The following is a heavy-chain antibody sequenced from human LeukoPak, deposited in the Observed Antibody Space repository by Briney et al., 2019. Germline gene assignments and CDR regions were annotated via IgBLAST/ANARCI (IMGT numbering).Heavy chain of an antibody. CDR3: AKDRACGQWNCQGSDY. J-gene: IGHJ4*02. CDR1: GFTFSSYG. CDR2: IRSDGINK. V-gene: IGHV3-30*02. D-gene: IGHD1-7*01. Sequence: GGSLRLSCAASGFTFSSYGMHWVRQAPGKGLEWVAFIRSDGINKYHADSVKGRFTISRDNSKNTLYLQMNSLRAEDTAVYYCAKDRACGQWNCQGSDYWGQGTLVTVSS.